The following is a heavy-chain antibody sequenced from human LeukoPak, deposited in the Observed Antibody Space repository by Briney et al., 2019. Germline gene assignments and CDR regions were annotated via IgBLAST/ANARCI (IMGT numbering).Heavy chain of an antibody. V-gene: IGHV4-39*01. CDR3: ARGIWSDHLVAYFLDS. D-gene: IGHD5-12*01. Sequence: SETLSLTCTVSGGSIRSSYYYWGWIRQPPGKGLEWIGSIYDSGSTYYNPSLKSRVTISVDTSKNQFSLKLNSVTAADTAVYYCARGIWSDHLVAYFLDSWGQGTLVTVSS. CDR1: GGSIRSSYYY. J-gene: IGHJ4*02. CDR2: IYDSGST.